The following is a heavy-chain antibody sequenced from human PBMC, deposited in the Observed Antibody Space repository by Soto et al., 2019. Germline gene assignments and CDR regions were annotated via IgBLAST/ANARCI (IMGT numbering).Heavy chain of an antibody. J-gene: IGHJ5*02. CDR3: VKEKDGSS. V-gene: IGHV3-23*01. D-gene: IGHD5-12*01. CDR1: GFTFSTYA. CDR2: ISGSGYTT. Sequence: EVQLLESGGGLVQPGGSLRLSCAASGFTFSTYAMSWVRQAPGKGLEWVSTISGSGYTTDYADSVKGRFTISRDNSKDTLYLQMHSLRADDTAVFYCVKEKDGSSWGQGTLVTVSS.